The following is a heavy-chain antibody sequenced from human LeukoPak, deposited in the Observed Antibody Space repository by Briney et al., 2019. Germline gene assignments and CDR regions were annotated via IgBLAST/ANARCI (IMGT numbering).Heavy chain of an antibody. V-gene: IGHV4-31*03. CDR1: GGTITSTAYY. Sequence: SETLSLTCTVSGGTITSTAYYWNWIRQHPGKGLEWIGYIFYSGSTYYNPSLKSRATISVDTSKNQFSLKLSSVTAADTAVYYCAREVVAATSFDYWGQGTLVTVSS. J-gene: IGHJ4*02. CDR3: AREVVAATSFDY. D-gene: IGHD2-15*01. CDR2: IFYSGST.